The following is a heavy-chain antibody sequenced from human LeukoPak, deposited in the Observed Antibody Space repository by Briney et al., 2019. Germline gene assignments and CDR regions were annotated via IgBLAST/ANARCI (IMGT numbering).Heavy chain of an antibody. V-gene: IGHV1-69*04. CDR1: GGTFSSYA. Sequence: SVKVSCKASGGTFSSYAISWVRQAPGQGLEWMGRIIPILGIANYAQKFQGRVTITADKFTSTAYMELSSLRSEDTAVYYCARSRIAAAGDYYYGMDVWGQGTTVTVSS. J-gene: IGHJ6*02. CDR2: IIPILGIA. D-gene: IGHD6-13*01. CDR3: ARSRIAAAGDYYYGMDV.